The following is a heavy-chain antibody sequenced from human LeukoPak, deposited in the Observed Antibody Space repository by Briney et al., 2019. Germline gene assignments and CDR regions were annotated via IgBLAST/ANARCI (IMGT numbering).Heavy chain of an antibody. V-gene: IGHV3-11*04. CDR3: ARDGYHDFWGGYYSHYYYYMDV. J-gene: IGHJ6*03. CDR1: GFTFSDYY. D-gene: IGHD3-3*01. Sequence: PGGSLRLSCAASGFTFSDYYMSWIRQAPGKGLEWVSYISSSGSTIYYADSVKGRFTISRDNAKNSLYLQMNSLRAEDTAVYYCARDGYHDFWGGYYSHYYYYMDVWGKGTTVTVSS. CDR2: ISSSGSTI.